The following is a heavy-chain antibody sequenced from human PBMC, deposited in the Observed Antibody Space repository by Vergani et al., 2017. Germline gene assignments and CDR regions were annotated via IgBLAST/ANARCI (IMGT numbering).Heavy chain of an antibody. D-gene: IGHD3-10*01. J-gene: IGHJ4*02. Sequence: QVQLVQSGAEVKKPGSSVKVSCKASGGTFSSYAISWVRQAPGQGLEWMGGIIPIFGIANYAQKFQGRVTITADKSTSTAYMELSSLRSEDTAVYYCARGRRKLLWFGELFDYWGQGTLVTVSS. V-gene: IGHV1-69*17. CDR3: ARGRRKLLWFGELFDY. CDR1: GGTFSSYA. CDR2: IIPIFGIA.